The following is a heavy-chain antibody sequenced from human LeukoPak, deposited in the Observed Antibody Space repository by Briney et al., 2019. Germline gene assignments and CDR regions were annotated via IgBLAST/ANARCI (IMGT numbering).Heavy chain of an antibody. CDR1: GFTFDDYA. Sequence: PGGSLRLSCAASGFTFDDYAIHWVRQAPGKGLEWVSGISWNSGSIGYADSVKGRFSISRDNAKNSLYLRAEDTALYYCAKGGGELVLHRFDSWGQGTLVTVSS. V-gene: IGHV3-9*01. CDR3: AKGGGELVLHRFDS. J-gene: IGHJ4*02. D-gene: IGHD6-6*01. CDR2: ISWNSGSI.